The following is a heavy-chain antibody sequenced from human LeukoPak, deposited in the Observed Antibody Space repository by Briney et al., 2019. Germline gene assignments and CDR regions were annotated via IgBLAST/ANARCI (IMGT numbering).Heavy chain of an antibody. Sequence: GGSLRLSCAVSGLTFNNYAMSWVRQAPGKGLEWVSFISASSTNTYYSDSVKGRVTISRDNSKNTLYLQMNSLRAEDTAVYYCAKAPRDPYYYDSSGYFPLYYMDVWGKGTTVTVSS. V-gene: IGHV3-23*01. CDR3: AKAPRDPYYYDSSGYFPLYYMDV. CDR2: ISASSTNT. CDR1: GLTFNNYA. J-gene: IGHJ6*03. D-gene: IGHD3-22*01.